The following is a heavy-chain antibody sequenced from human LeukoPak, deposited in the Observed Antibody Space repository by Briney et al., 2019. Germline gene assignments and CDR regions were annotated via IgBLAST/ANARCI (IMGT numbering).Heavy chain of an antibody. CDR1: GGSISNYY. J-gene: IGHJ5*02. Sequence: PSETLSLTCTVSGGSISNYYWSWIRQSAGKGLEWIGRIYAGGTANYNPSLKSRVTISLDTSKNQFSLKLRSVTAADTAVYYCARDVTENEQQLLHWGFRSPNWFDPWGQGTLVTVSS. D-gene: IGHD6-13*01. CDR2: IYAGGTA. CDR3: ARDVTENEQQLLHWGFRSPNWFDP. V-gene: IGHV4-4*07.